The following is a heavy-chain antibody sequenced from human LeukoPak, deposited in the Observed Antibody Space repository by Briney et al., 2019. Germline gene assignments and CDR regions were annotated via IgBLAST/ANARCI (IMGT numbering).Heavy chain of an antibody. CDR1: GFTFSSYG. D-gene: IGHD2-2*01. CDR3: AKDLRVGYCSSTNCPEAFDI. J-gene: IGHJ3*02. Sequence: RGSLRLSCAASGFTFSSYGIHWARQAPGKGLEWVTFIRYDGSNKYYADSVKGRFTISRDNSKNTLYLQMNSLRAEDTAVYYCAKDLRVGYCSSTNCPEAFDIWGQGTMVTVSS. V-gene: IGHV3-30*02. CDR2: IRYDGSNK.